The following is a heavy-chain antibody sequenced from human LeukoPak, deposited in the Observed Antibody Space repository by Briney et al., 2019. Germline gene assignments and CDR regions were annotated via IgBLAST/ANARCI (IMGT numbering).Heavy chain of an antibody. CDR1: GFTFSSYS. CDR3: AREWGWMTTVSAFDY. V-gene: IGHV3-48*01. CDR2: ISSSSSTI. J-gene: IGHJ4*02. D-gene: IGHD4-17*01. Sequence: PGGSLRLSCAASGFTFSSYSMNWVRQAPGKGLEWVSYISSSSSTIYYADSVKGRFTISRDNSKNTLYLQMNSLRAEDTAVYYCAREWGWMTTVSAFDYWGQGTLVTVSS.